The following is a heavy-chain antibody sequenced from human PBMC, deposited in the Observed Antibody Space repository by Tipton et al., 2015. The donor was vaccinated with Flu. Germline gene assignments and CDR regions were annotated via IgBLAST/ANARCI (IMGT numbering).Heavy chain of an antibody. CDR3: TRHPDPDFWSTPSPLDY. D-gene: IGHD3-3*01. V-gene: IGHV3-73*01. CDR1: GSTFSDSA. Sequence: GSLRLSCAASGSTFSDSAMYWVRQASGKGLEWVGHVRSKANNYATGYAESVKGRFTISRDDSQNTAYLQMNSLKTEDTAVYYCTRHPDPDFWSTPSPLDYWGQGTLVTVSS. CDR2: VRSKANNYAT. J-gene: IGHJ4*02.